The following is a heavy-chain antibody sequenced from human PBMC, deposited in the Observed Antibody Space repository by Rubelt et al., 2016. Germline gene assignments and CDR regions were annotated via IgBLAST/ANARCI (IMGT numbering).Heavy chain of an antibody. J-gene: IGHJ4*02. Sequence: APGKGLEYISAITSSGGSTYYTASVKGRFTISRDNSKNTGYLQMNSLRAEDSAVYYCARLAPGNSYGPFDYWGQGALVTVSS. V-gene: IGHV3-64*04. CDR2: ITSSGGST. CDR3: ARLAPGNSYGPFDY. D-gene: IGHD5-18*01.